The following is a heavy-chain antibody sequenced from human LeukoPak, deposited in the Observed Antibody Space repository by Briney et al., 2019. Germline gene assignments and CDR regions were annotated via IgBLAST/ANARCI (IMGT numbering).Heavy chain of an antibody. CDR1: GYTLTELS. CDR3: ATVPNNWNGLGGDC. Sequence: ASVNVSFTVSGYTLTELSLHSLRQAPGNGLESMGGFDPEDGETIYAQKFQGRVTMTEDTSTDTAYMELSSLRSEDTAVYYCATVPNNWNGLGGDCWGQGTLVTVSS. V-gene: IGHV1-24*01. CDR2: FDPEDGET. J-gene: IGHJ4*02. D-gene: IGHD1-20*01.